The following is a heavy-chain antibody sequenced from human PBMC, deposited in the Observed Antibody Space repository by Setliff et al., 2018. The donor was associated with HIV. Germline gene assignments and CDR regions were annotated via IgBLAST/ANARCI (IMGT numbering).Heavy chain of an antibody. CDR3: ARASWEWEPNAEYFQH. Sequence: ASVKVSCKASGYTFTSYGVSWVRQAPGQGLEWMGWISAYNGDTNYAQRLQGRATMTTDTSTSTAYMEVRSLRSDDTAVYYCARASWEWEPNAEYFQHWGQGTLVTVSS. V-gene: IGHV1-18*01. CDR1: GYTFTSYG. D-gene: IGHD1-26*01. J-gene: IGHJ1*01. CDR2: ISAYNGDT.